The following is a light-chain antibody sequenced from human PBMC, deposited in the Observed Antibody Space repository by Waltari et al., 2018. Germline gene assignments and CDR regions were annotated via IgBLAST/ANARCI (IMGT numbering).Light chain of an antibody. J-gene: IGKJ5*01. CDR3: QQRSNWPPIT. CDR1: HSVNEY. V-gene: IGKV3-11*01. Sequence: EIVLTQSPGTLSLSPGETATLPCRASHSVNEYLAWYQQKPAQANRILIYNDSKRATGIPARFSCSGSGTDLTLTVSSREPEDSAVYYSQQRSNWPPITFGQGTRLEIK. CDR2: NDS.